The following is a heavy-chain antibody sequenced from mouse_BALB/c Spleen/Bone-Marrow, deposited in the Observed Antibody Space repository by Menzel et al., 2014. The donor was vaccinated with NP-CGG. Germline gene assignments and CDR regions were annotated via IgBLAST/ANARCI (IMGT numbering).Heavy chain of an antibody. Sequence: SGPVLVKPGASVKISCKASGYSLTDYYMHWVQQRHGKSLEWIGRVNPNNGGTNYNQKFKGKAVFTVDKSSSTSYMELRSLTSEDSAVYFCARDYDYGCAYCCQGTLVTISA. CDR1: GYSLTDYY. D-gene: IGHD2-4*01. V-gene: IGHV1-18*01. CDR2: VNPNNGGT. CDR3: ARDYDYGCAY. J-gene: IGHJ3*01.